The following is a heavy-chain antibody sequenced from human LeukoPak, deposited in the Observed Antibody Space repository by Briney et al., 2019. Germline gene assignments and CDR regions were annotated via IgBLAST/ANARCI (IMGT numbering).Heavy chain of an antibody. CDR3: ARQVDSTMALPDY. V-gene: IGHV1-18*01. J-gene: IGHJ4*02. D-gene: IGHD3-10*01. CDR2: ISTYNGHT. CDR1: GYTFASYG. Sequence: ASVKVSCKTSGYTFASYGVNWVRQAPGQGLEWMGWISTYNGHTTYAQKLQGRVTMTTDTSTSTAYMELRSLRSDATAVYYCARQVDSTMALPDYWGQGTLVTVSS.